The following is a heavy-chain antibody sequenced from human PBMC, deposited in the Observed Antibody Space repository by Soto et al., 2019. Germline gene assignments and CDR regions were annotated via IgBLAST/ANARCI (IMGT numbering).Heavy chain of an antibody. CDR3: AKTPRYEGDYADRLIDV. CDR2: ISGSGGST. Sequence: GGSLRLSCAASGFTFSSYAMSWVRQAPGKGLEWVSAISGSGGSTYYADSVKGRFTISRDNSKNTLYLQKNSLRADDKAVYDCAKTPRYEGDYADRLIDVWGQGTLVTVSS. D-gene: IGHD4-17*01. CDR1: GFTFSSYA. J-gene: IGHJ4*02. V-gene: IGHV3-23*01.